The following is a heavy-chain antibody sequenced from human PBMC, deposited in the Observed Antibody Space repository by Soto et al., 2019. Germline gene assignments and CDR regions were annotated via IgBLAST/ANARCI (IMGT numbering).Heavy chain of an antibody. CDR1: GGSISSSSYY. Sequence: QLQLQESGPGLVKPSETLSLTCTVSGGSISSSSYYWGWIRQPPGKGLEWIGSIYYSGSTYYNPSLKSRVTISVDTSKNQCALKLSSVNAADTAVYYCARVQSSFGVVNGFDPWGQGTLVTVSS. CDR3: ARVQSSFGVVNGFDP. J-gene: IGHJ5*02. CDR2: IYYSGST. V-gene: IGHV4-39*01. D-gene: IGHD3-3*01.